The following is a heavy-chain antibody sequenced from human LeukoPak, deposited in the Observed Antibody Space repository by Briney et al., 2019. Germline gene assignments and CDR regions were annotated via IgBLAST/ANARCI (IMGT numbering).Heavy chain of an antibody. D-gene: IGHD5-18*01. Sequence: PGGSLRLSCAASGFTFSNAWMSWVRQAPGKGLEWVGRIKSKTDGGTTDYAAPVKGRFTISRDDSKNTLYLQMNSLKTEDTAVYYCTTESGIVDTAMVSFDYWGQGTLVTVSS. J-gene: IGHJ4*02. CDR1: GFTFSNAW. CDR2: IKSKTDGGTT. V-gene: IGHV3-15*01. CDR3: TTESGIVDTAMVSFDY.